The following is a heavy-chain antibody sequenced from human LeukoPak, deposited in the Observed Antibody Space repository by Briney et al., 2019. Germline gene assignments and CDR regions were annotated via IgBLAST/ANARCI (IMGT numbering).Heavy chain of an antibody. CDR3: ARARGHYDYVWGSYRCYYFDY. CDR2: INHSGST. D-gene: IGHD3-16*02. V-gene: IGHV4-34*01. CDR1: GGSFSGYY. J-gene: IGHJ4*02. Sequence: SETLSLTCAVYGGSFSGYYWSWIRQPPGKGLEWIGEINHSGSTNYNPSLKSRVTISVDTSKNQFFLKLSSVTAADTAVYYCARARGHYDYVWGSYRCYYFDYWGQGTLVTVSS.